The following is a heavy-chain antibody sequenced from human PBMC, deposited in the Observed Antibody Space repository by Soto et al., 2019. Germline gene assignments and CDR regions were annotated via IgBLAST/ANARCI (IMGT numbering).Heavy chain of an antibody. V-gene: IGHV3-23*01. CDR1: GFTFSNYA. Sequence: GGSLRLSCAASGFTFSNYAMSWVRQAPGKGLEWVSVISGSGGGTYYADSVKGRFTISRDNSKNTLYLQMNSLRAEDTAIYYCAKDGYCSSITCHKRFDSWGQGTLVTVSS. CDR2: ISGSGGGT. D-gene: IGHD2-2*01. CDR3: AKDGYCSSITCHKRFDS. J-gene: IGHJ5*01.